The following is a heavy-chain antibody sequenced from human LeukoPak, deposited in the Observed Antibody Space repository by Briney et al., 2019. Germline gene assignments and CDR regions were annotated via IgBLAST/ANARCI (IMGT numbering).Heavy chain of an antibody. CDR1: GGSIGTYY. Sequence: PSETLSLTCSVSGGSIGTYYWSWIRQPAGKGLEWIGRIYTGGSTNYNPSLKSRVTLSIETPKNQFSLELTSVTAADTAVYYCARPSDDYGELKDWGQGTMVTVSS. J-gene: IGHJ3*01. V-gene: IGHV4-4*07. D-gene: IGHD4-17*01. CDR3: ARPSDDYGELKD. CDR2: IYTGGST.